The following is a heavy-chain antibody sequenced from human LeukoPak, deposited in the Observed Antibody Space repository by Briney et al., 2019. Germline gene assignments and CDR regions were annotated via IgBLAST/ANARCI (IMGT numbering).Heavy chain of an antibody. Sequence: SETLSLTCTVSGGSISSATYYWGWIRQHPGKGQEWVGLIYYRRSTSYTQSLKSRITISVDTSKNPLSLDLTSVTPADTAVYFWARWRFDSGDHVFGYLGQGTLGTGSS. D-gene: IGHD2-21*01. CDR3: ARWRFDSGDHVFGY. CDR2: IYYRRST. CDR1: GGSISSATYY. J-gene: IGHJ4*02. V-gene: IGHV4-31*06.